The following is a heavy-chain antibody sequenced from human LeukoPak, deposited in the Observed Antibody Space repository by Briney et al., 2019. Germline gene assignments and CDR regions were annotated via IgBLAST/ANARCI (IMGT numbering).Heavy chain of an antibody. V-gene: IGHV6-1*01. CDR1: GDSVSTNSAA. Sequence: SQTLSLTCAISGDSVSTNSAAWNWIRQSSSRGLEWLGRTYYRSKWYNEYAVSVRSRITIDADTSKNQFSVHLNSVTPEDTAVYYCARELWGFDYWGQGTLVTVSS. CDR3: ARELWGFDY. J-gene: IGHJ4*02. D-gene: IGHD7-27*01. CDR2: TYYRSKWYN.